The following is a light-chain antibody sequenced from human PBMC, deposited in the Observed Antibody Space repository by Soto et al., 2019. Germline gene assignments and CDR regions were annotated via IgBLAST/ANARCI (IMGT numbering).Light chain of an antibody. CDR2: DAS. Sequence: EIVLTQSPATLSLSPGERATLSCRASQSVSSYLAWYQQKPGQAPRLLIYDASNRATGIPARFSGSGSGTDFTLTISSREPEDFAVYYCQQRSNWQYTFGQGTKLEIK. V-gene: IGKV3-11*01. CDR3: QQRSNWQYT. CDR1: QSVSSY. J-gene: IGKJ2*01.